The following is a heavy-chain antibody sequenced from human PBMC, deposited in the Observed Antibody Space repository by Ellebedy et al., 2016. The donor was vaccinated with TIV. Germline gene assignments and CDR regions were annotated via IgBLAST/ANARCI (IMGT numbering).Heavy chain of an antibody. CDR3: ARGRIGEQLVPVY. CDR2: INPNSGGT. CDR1: GYTFTGYY. V-gene: IGHV1-2*02. D-gene: IGHD6-6*01. Sequence: ASVKVSCXASGYTFTGYYMHWVRQAPGQGLEWMGWINPNSGGTNYAQKFQGRVTMTRDTSISTAYMELSRLRSDDTAVYYCARGRIGEQLVPVYWGQGTLVTVSS. J-gene: IGHJ4*02.